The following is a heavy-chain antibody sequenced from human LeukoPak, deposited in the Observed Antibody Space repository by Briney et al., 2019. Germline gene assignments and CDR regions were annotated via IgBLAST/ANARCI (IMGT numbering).Heavy chain of an antibody. D-gene: IGHD5-18*01. CDR2: IWYDGSNK. CDR3: AKGTWDTAMVPDY. CDR1: GFTFSSYG. V-gene: IGHV3-33*06. Sequence: RGSLRLSCAASGFTFSSYGMHWVRQAPGKGLEWGAVIWYDGSNKYYADSVKGRFTISRDNSKNTLYLQMNSLRAEDTAVYYCAKGTWDTAMVPDYWGQGTLVTVSS. J-gene: IGHJ4*02.